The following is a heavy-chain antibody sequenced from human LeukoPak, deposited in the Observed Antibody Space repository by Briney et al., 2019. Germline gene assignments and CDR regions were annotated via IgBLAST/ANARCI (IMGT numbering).Heavy chain of an antibody. CDR3: ARVPIMYYDFWSGYYFDY. Sequence: GGSLRLSCAASGFTFSSYWMSWVRQAPGKGLEWVANIKQDGSEKYYVDSVKGRFTISRDNAKNPLYLQMNSLRAEDTAVYYCARVPIMYYDFWSGYYFDYWGQGTLVTVSS. CDR1: GFTFSSYW. CDR2: IKQDGSEK. V-gene: IGHV3-7*01. J-gene: IGHJ4*02. D-gene: IGHD3-3*01.